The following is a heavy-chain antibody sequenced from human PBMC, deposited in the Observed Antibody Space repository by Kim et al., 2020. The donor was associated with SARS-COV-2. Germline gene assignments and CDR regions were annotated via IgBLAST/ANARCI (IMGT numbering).Heavy chain of an antibody. V-gene: IGHV4-39*01. J-gene: IGHJ3*02. CDR2: IYYSGST. CDR3: ARSLGAGPSTIFGVVIIPDAFDS. D-gene: IGHD3-3*01. CDR1: GGSISSSSYY. Sequence: SETLSLTCTVSGGSISSSSYYWGWIRQPPGKGLEWIGSIYYSGSTYYNPSLKSRVTISVDTSKNQFSLKLSSVTAADTAVYYCARSLGAGPSTIFGVVIIPDAFDSWGQGTMVTVSS.